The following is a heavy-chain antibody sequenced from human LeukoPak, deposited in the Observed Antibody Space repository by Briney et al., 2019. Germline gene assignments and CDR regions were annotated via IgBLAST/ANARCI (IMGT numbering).Heavy chain of an antibody. D-gene: IGHD3-10*01. V-gene: IGHV3-23*01. Sequence: PGGSLRLSCAASGFTFSSYAMSWVRQAPGKGLEWVSAISGSGGSTYYADSVKGRFTISRDNSKNTLYLQMNSLRAEDTAVYYCAKDRWFGELPNLNFDYWGQGTLVTVSS. J-gene: IGHJ4*02. CDR1: GFTFSSYA. CDR2: ISGSGGST. CDR3: AKDRWFGELPNLNFDY.